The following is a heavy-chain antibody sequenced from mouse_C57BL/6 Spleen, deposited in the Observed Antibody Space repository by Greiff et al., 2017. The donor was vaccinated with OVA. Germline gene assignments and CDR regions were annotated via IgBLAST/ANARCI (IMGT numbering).Heavy chain of an antibody. CDR2: IDPSDSYT. J-gene: IGHJ1*03. Sequence: VQLQQPGAELVKPGASVKLSCKASGYTFTSYWMQWVKQRPGQGLEWIGEIDPSDSYTNYNQKFKGKATLTVDTSSSTAYMQLSSLTSEDSAVYYCARWGGWYFDVWGTGTTVTVSS. CDR3: ARWGGWYFDV. CDR1: GYTFTSYW. V-gene: IGHV1-50*01.